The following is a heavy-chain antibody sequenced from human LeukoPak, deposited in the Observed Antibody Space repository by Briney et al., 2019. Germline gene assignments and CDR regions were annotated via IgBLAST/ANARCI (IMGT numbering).Heavy chain of an antibody. CDR2: FDPEDGET. V-gene: IGHV1-24*01. D-gene: IGHD3-3*01. CDR3: ATVGKRYYDFWSGYYIGRNWFDP. CDR1: GYTLTELS. Sequence: ASVKVSCKVSGYTLTELSMHWVRQAPGKGLEWMGGFDPEDGETIYAQKFQGRVTMTEDTSTDTAYMELSSLRSEDTAVYYCATVGKRYYDFWSGYYIGRNWFDPWGQGTLVTVSS. J-gene: IGHJ5*02.